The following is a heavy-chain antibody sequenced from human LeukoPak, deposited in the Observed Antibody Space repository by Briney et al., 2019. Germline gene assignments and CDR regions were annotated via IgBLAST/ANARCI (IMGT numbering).Heavy chain of an antibody. CDR1: GDSVSGVY. D-gene: IGHD2-2*01. CDR3: ARHPFATPFDH. CDR2: VYYSGGT. J-gene: IGHJ4*02. V-gene: IGHV4-59*08. Sequence: SETLSLTCSVSGDSVSGVYWSWIRQPPGKGLEWIGYVYYSGGTNYNPSLKRRVTMSLDTSKNQVSLRMSSVTAADTAVYYCARHPFATPFDHWGRGILLTVSS.